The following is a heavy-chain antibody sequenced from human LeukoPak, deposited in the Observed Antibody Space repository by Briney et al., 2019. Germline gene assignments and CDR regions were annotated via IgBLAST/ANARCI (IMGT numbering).Heavy chain of an antibody. Sequence: SETLSLICTVCGGSNSSYYWSWIRQPAAKGLEWIGRQYSHWSHRLNTSLKSQVNMSVDTSKNQFSLKLSSVTAADTAVYYCARDRRRDIVVVPAATKRISGDYYYYYYMDVWGKGTTVTVSS. CDR2: QYSHWSH. CDR1: GGSNSSYY. V-gene: IGHV4-4*07. CDR3: ARDRRRDIVVVPAATKRISGDYYYYYYMDV. D-gene: IGHD2-2*01. J-gene: IGHJ6*03.